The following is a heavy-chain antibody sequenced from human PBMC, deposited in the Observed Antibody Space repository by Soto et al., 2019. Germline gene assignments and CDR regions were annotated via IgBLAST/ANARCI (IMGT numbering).Heavy chain of an antibody. V-gene: IGHV1-18*04. J-gene: IGHJ4*02. D-gene: IGHD3-22*01. Sequence: AASVKVSCKASGYTFTSYGISWVRQAPGQGLEWMGWISAYNGNTNYAQKLQGRVTMTTDTSTSTAYMELRSLRSDDTAVYYCARTNKTTYSDSSGYPDYWGQGTLVTVSS. CDR2: ISAYNGNT. CDR1: GYTFTSYG. CDR3: ARTNKTTYSDSSGYPDY.